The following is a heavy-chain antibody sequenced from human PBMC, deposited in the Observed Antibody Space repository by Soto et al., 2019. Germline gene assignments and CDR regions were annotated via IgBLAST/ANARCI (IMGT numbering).Heavy chain of an antibody. Sequence: GGSLRLSCAASGFTFSSYAMHWVRQAPGKGLEWVAVISYDGSNKYYADSVKGRFTISRDNSKNTLYLQMNSLRAEDTAVYYCARFGSGSQVDYWGQGTLVTVSS. J-gene: IGHJ4*02. CDR2: ISYDGSNK. D-gene: IGHD3-10*01. CDR1: GFTFSSYA. CDR3: ARFGSGSQVDY. V-gene: IGHV3-30*04.